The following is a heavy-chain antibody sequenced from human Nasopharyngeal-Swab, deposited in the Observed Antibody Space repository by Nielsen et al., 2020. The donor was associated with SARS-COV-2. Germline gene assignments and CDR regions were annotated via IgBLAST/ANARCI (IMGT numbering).Heavy chain of an antibody. CDR2: ISGSGGST. CDR3: ARDPKYYYGSGSLTDYYYYYYMDV. J-gene: IGHJ6*03. Sequence: WIRQPPGKGLEWVSAISGSGGSTYYADSVKGRFTISRDNSKNTLYLQMNSLRAEDTAVYYCARDPKYYYGSGSLTDYYYYYYMDVWGKGTTVTVSS. V-gene: IGHV3-23*01. D-gene: IGHD3-10*01.